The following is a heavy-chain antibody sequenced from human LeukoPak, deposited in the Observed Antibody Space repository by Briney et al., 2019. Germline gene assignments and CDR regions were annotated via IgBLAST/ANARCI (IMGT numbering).Heavy chain of an antibody. CDR2: INPSGGST. CDR3: ARIPRYGDYVSYPDY. J-gene: IGHJ4*02. Sequence: ASVTVSCKASGYTFTSYYMHWVRQAPGQGLEWMGIINPSGGSTSYAQKFQGRVTMTRDTSTSTVYMELSSPRSEDTAVYYCARIPRYGDYVSYPDYWGQGTLVTVSS. V-gene: IGHV1-46*01. CDR1: GYTFTSYY. D-gene: IGHD4-17*01.